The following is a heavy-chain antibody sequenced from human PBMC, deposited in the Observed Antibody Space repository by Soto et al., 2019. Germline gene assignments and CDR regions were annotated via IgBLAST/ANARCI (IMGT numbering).Heavy chain of an antibody. J-gene: IGHJ6*03. D-gene: IGHD2-8*01. Sequence: SGTLSLTCPVSGGSISSSSYYWGWIRQPPGKGLEWIGSIYYSGSTYYNPSLKSRVTISVDTSKNQFSLKLSSVTAADTAVYYCARAAVLMVYNYYYHYMDVWGKGTTVPV. CDR2: IYYSGST. V-gene: IGHV4-39*01. CDR1: GGSISSSSYY. CDR3: ARAAVLMVYNYYYHYMDV.